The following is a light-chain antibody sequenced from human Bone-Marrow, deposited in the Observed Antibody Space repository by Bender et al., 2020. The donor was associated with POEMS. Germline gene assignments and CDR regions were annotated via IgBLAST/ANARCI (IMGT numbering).Light chain of an antibody. Sequence: QSVLTQPPSASGTPGQRVIISCSGSSSNIVTNPVNWYQHLPGTAPKVLIYNTNQRPSGVPDLFSGSKSGTSASLAISALQSEDEGDYYCATWHDSLNGWVFGGGTKLAVL. CDR1: SSNIVTNP. CDR3: ATWHDSLNGWV. CDR2: NTN. V-gene: IGLV1-44*01. J-gene: IGLJ3*02.